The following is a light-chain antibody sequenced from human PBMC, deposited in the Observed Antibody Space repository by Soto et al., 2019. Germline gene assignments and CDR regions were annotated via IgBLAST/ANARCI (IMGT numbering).Light chain of an antibody. CDR2: GVS. V-gene: IGLV2-11*01. Sequence: SVLTQPRSVSGSPGQSFTISCTGTSSDVGGYKYVSWYQQKPGKAPKLIIYGVSRWPSGVPNRFSGSKSGNRASLTISGLQAEDEGDYYCCSYAGGPEVFGTGTKVTVL. J-gene: IGLJ1*01. CDR3: CSYAGGPEV. CDR1: SSDVGGYKY.